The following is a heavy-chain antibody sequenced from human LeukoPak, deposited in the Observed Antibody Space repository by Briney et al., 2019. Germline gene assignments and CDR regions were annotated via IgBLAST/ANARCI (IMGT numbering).Heavy chain of an antibody. Sequence: GGSLRLSCAASGFTFSSYSMNWVRQALGKGLEWVSSISSSSSYIYYADSVKGRFTISRDNAKNSLYLQMNSLRAEDTAVYYCARDPRYCSSTSCRSGNYYYMDVWGKGTTVTVSS. J-gene: IGHJ6*03. V-gene: IGHV3-21*01. CDR3: ARDPRYCSSTSCRSGNYYYMDV. D-gene: IGHD2-2*01. CDR2: ISSSSSYI. CDR1: GFTFSSYS.